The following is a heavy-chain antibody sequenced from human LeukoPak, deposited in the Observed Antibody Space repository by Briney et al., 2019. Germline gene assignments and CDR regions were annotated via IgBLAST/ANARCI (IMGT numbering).Heavy chain of an antibody. D-gene: IGHD2-21*01. J-gene: IGHJ4*02. Sequence: GGSLRLTCVASGFMFNKYGMSWVRQAPGKGLEWVSVISGGGGRTYYGDSVKGRFTISRDNSKNTVYLQMNSLRAEDTAVYYCAKDVRDIVVLIDTYMYWGQGTLVTVSS. CDR1: GFMFNKYG. V-gene: IGHV3-23*01. CDR2: ISGGGGRT. CDR3: AKDVRDIVVLIDTYMY.